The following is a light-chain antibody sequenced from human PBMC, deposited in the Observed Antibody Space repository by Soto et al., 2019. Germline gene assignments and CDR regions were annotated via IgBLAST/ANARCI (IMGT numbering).Light chain of an antibody. V-gene: IGKV1-5*03. Sequence: DIQMTQSPSTLSASVGDRVTITCRAGQSISNWLAWYQQKPGKAPKLLIYQVSNLESGVPSRFSGCGSGTDFTLTISSLQPDDFATYYCQQYNNYLFTFGPGTKVDIK. J-gene: IGKJ3*01. CDR3: QQYNNYLFT. CDR1: QSISNW. CDR2: QVS.